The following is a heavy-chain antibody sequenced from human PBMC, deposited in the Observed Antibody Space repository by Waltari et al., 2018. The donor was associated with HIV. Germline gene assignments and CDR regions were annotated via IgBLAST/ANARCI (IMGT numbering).Heavy chain of an antibody. CDR1: GDSLSSGSYY. CDR2: MYYSGTT. J-gene: IGHJ4*02. CDR3: ARLSDCSSSSCYTPFDY. Sequence: QLQLQESGPGLVKPSETLSLTCTVSGDSLSSGSYYWGWIRQPPGKGLEWIGSMYYSGTTYYNPSLKSRVTLSVDTSKNQFSLKLSSVTAADTAVYYCARLSDCSSSSCYTPFDYWGQGTLVTVSS. D-gene: IGHD2-2*02. V-gene: IGHV4-39*01.